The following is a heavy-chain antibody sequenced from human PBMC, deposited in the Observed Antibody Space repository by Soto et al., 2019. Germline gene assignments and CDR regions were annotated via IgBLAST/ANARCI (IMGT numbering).Heavy chain of an antibody. D-gene: IGHD3-22*01. J-gene: IGHJ4*02. V-gene: IGHV4-31*03. CDR3: ARVAIEAGYFDY. CDR2: IYYSGST. Sequence: SETLSLTCTVSGGSIRSGGYYWSWIRQHPGKGLEWIGYIYYSGSTYYNPSLKSRVTISVDTSKNQFSLKLSSVTAADTAVYYCARVAIEAGYFDYWGQGTLVTVSS. CDR1: GGSIRSGGYY.